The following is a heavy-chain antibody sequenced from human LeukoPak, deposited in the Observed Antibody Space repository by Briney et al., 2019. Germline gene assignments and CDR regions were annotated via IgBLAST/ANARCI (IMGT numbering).Heavy chain of an antibody. D-gene: IGHD3-16*01. Sequence: SETLSLTCAVYGGSFSGYYWSWIRQPPGKGLEWIGEINHSGSTNYNPSLKSRVTISVDTSKNQFSLKLSSVTAADTAVYYCARDYDKAFDYWGQGTLVTVSS. V-gene: IGHV4-34*01. CDR3: ARDYDKAFDY. CDR2: INHSGST. CDR1: GGSFSGYY. J-gene: IGHJ4*02.